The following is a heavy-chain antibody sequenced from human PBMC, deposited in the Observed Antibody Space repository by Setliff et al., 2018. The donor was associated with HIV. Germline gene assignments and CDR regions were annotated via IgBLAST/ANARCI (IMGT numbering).Heavy chain of an antibody. J-gene: IGHJ4*02. V-gene: IGHV4-4*02. CDR3: ARDSRYCSGGSCYGYFDF. D-gene: IGHD2-15*01. Sequence: SETLSLTCAVSGGSISSTNWWSWVSQPPGKGLEWIGEIFHSGSTNYNPSLKSRVTISVDKSKNQLSLKLNSVTAADTAVYYCARDSRYCSGGSCYGYFDFWGQGTQVTVSS. CDR1: GGSISSTNW. CDR2: IFHSGST.